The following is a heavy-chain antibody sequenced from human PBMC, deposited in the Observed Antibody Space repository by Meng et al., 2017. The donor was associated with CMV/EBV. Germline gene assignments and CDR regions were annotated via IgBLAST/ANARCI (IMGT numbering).Heavy chain of an antibody. CDR3: AREDYGYYGTDV. CDR1: GFTFSSYW. CDR2: INSDGSST. Sequence: LSLTCAASGFTFSSYWMHWVRQAPGKGLVWVSRINSDGSSTSYADSVKGRFTISRDNAKNTLYLQMNSLRAEDTAVYYCAREDYGYYGTDVWGQGTTVTVSS. J-gene: IGHJ6*02. V-gene: IGHV3-74*01.